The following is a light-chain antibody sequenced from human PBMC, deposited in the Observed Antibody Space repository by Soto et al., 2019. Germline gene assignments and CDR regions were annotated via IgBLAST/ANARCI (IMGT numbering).Light chain of an antibody. Sequence: DIQMTQSPSSLSASVGDRVTITCRAGQGISNYLAWYQQKPGKVPKLLIYAAATLQSGVPSRFSGSGSVTDFTLHISSLQPEDVATYYCQKSNSAPQTFGQGTNVQIK. J-gene: IGKJ1*01. CDR2: AAA. V-gene: IGKV1-27*01. CDR1: QGISNY. CDR3: QKSNSAPQT.